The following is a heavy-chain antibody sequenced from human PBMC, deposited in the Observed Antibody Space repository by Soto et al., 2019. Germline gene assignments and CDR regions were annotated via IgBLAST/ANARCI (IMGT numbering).Heavy chain of an antibody. V-gene: IGHV4-59*12. J-gene: IGHJ4*02. CDR3: ASSTRGAKGGY. D-gene: IGHD1-26*01. CDR1: GGSISSYY. CDR2: IYYSGST. Sequence: PSETLSLTCTVSGGSISSYYWSWIRQPPGKGLEWIGYIYYSGSTNYNPSLKSRVTISVDTSKNQFSLKLSSVTAADTAVYYCASSTRGAKGGYWGQGTLVTVSS.